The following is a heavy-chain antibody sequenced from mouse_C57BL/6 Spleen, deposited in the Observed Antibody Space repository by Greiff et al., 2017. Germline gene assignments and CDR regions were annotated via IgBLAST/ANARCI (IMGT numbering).Heavy chain of an antibody. V-gene: IGHV1-81*01. CDR1: GCTFTSYG. Sequence: VKLQESGAELARPGASVKLSCKASGCTFTSYGISWVKQRTGQGLEWIGEIYPRSGNTNYNEKFKGKATLTADKSSSTAYMQLSSLTSEYSAVYVCAYPDFDYWGQGTTLTVSS. CDR2: IYPRSGNT. J-gene: IGHJ2*01. CDR3: AYPDFDY.